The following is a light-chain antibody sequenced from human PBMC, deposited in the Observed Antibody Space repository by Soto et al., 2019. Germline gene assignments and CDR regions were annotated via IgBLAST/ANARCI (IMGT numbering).Light chain of an antibody. J-gene: IGKJ4*01. CDR2: DAS. Sequence: EIVLKQSPDTLSLSPGERATLSCRASQSVRSNYLAWYQQKPGQAPRFLIYDASSRATGIPDRFSGSGSGTDFTLTISRLEPEDFAVYYCQQYSITPLTFGGGTKGDIK. CDR3: QQYSITPLT. CDR1: QSVRSNY. V-gene: IGKV3-20*01.